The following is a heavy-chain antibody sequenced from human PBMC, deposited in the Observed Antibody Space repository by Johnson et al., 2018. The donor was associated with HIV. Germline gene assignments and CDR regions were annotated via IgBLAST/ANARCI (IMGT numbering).Heavy chain of an antibody. CDR1: GFTFSSYA. V-gene: IGHV3-30-3*01. CDR3: AKDGGSVDAFDI. CDR2: ISYDGSNK. J-gene: IGHJ3*02. D-gene: IGHD6-25*01. Sequence: QVQLVESGGGVVQPGRSLRLSCAASGFTFSSYAMHWVRQAPGNGLEWVAVISYDGSNKYYADSVKGRFTISRDNSKNTLYLQMNSLRAEDTAVYYCAKDGGSVDAFDIWGQGTMVTVSS.